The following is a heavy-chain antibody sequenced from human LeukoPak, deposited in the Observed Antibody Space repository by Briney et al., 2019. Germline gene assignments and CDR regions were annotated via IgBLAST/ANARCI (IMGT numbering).Heavy chain of an antibody. Sequence: SETLSLTCTVSGSSISSAHFWGWIRPPPGKGLEWLGSIYHSGSTNYDPSLKRRVIITVETSKNQVSMKMSSVTAADTAVYYCARVTTGGSYYMDVWAKGTTVTVSS. CDR3: ARVTTGGSYYMDV. CDR2: IYHSGST. CDR1: GSSISSAHF. J-gene: IGHJ6*03. V-gene: IGHV4-38-2*02. D-gene: IGHD1-1*01.